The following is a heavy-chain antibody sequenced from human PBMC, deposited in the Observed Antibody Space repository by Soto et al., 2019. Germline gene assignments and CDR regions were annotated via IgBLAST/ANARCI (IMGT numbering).Heavy chain of an antibody. Sequence: PGESLKISCKGSGYSFTSHWIGWVRQMPGKGLEWMGIIYPGDSDTRYSPSFQGQVTISADKSISTAYLQWSSLKASDTAMYYCARLILDFWSGYSNPYYYYGMDVWGQGTTVTVSS. CDR2: IYPGDSDT. J-gene: IGHJ6*02. CDR1: GYSFTSHW. CDR3: ARLILDFWSGYSNPYYYYGMDV. V-gene: IGHV5-51*01. D-gene: IGHD3-3*01.